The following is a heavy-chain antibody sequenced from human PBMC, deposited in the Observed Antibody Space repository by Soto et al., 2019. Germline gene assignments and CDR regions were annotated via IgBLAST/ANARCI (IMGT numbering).Heavy chain of an antibody. CDR1: GYTVTTHY. J-gene: IGHJ3*02. Sequence: QVQLVQSGAEVKKPGASVKISCTASGYTVTTHYMHWVRQAPGRGLEWMGAINPGIGAAKYTQTFQARVTITRDTSTNTVYMEMSALRSEDTAVFYCARGGEVGVAGSAAFEMWGQGTMVTVSS. CDR2: INPGIGAA. CDR3: ARGGEVGVAGSAAFEM. V-gene: IGHV1-46*01. D-gene: IGHD3-3*01.